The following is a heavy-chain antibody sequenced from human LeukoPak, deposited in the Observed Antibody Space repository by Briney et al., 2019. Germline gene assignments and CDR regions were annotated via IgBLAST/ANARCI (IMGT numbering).Heavy chain of an antibody. V-gene: IGHV3-30*18. CDR1: GFTFSRYG. CDR2: ISSDGSNK. Sequence: GGSLRLSCAASGFTFSRYGMHWVRQAPGKGREGVAVISSDGSNKYYADSVKGRFTISRDNSKNTLYLQMNSLRAEDTAVYYCAKAGTFGLYYFDYWGQGTLVTVSS. D-gene: IGHD3-10*01. CDR3: AKAGTFGLYYFDY. J-gene: IGHJ4*02.